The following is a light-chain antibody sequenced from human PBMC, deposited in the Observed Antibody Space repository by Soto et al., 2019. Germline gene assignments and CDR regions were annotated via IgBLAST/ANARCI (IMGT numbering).Light chain of an antibody. CDR1: SSDVGGYNY. J-gene: IGLJ3*02. CDR2: GVS. CDR3: SSYAGSNKAV. Sequence: QSVLTQPPSASESPGQSVTISCTGTSSDVGGYNYVSWYQHHPGKAPKIMIYGVSKRPSGVPDRFSGSKSGNTAYLTVSGLQTEDEADYYCSSYAGSNKAVFGGGTKLTVL. V-gene: IGLV2-8*01.